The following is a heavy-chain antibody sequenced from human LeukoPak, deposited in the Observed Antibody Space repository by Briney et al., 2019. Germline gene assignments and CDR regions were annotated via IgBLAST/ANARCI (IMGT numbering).Heavy chain of an antibody. CDR2: SYYSGTT. CDR3: SRHGGSGSFDY. CDR1: RDSIIASN. V-gene: IGHV4-59*08. Sequence: KPSETLSLTCTDSRDSIIASNWRWLRQPPGKGREWIGYSYYSGTTTPHPSLKSRVTISVDPSKNQFSLSLTSVTGADTAVYYCSRHGGSGSFDYWGQGTLVTVSS. J-gene: IGHJ4*02. D-gene: IGHD6-19*01.